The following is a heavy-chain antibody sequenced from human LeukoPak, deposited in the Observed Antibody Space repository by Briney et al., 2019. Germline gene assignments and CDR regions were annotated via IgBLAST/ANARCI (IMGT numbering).Heavy chain of an antibody. V-gene: IGHV3-74*01. CDR2: INSDGSST. J-gene: IGHJ4*02. CDR3: VRDPRFSENFDY. CDR1: GFTFRSYW. Sequence: GGSLSLSCAASGFTFRSYWMHWVRQAPGKGVGCVSRINSDGSSTNYADSVKGRFTISRDNAKNTLYLQMNSLRAEDTAIYYCVRDPRFSENFDYWGQGALVTVSS. D-gene: IGHD6-25*01.